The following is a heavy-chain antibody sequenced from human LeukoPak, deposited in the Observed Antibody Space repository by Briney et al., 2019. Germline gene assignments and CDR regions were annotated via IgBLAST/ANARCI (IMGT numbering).Heavy chain of an antibody. Sequence: GGSLRLSCAASGFTFSRYQMNWVRQAPGKGLEWVSYISSSGSTIYYADSVKGRFTMSRDNAKNSLYVQMNTLRAEDTAVYYCARDPGNGGYFDYWGQGTLVTASS. CDR1: GFTFSRYQ. D-gene: IGHD4-23*01. CDR3: ARDPGNGGYFDY. V-gene: IGHV3-48*03. J-gene: IGHJ4*02. CDR2: ISSSGSTI.